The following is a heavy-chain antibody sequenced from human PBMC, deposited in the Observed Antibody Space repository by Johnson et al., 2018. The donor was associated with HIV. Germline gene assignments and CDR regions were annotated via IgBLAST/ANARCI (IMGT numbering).Heavy chain of an antibody. Sequence: VQLVESGGGLVRPGGSLRLSCAPSTFSVSSNSMTWVRQAPGKGLEWLSVIYSGGDTYYADPVRGRFTISRDNSKNTLYLQMNSLRAEDTAIYYCAKEYCGGDCSTDAFDIWGQGTMVTVSS. J-gene: IGHJ3*02. CDR1: TFSVSSNS. CDR3: AKEYCGGDCSTDAFDI. D-gene: IGHD2-21*02. CDR2: IYSGGDT. V-gene: IGHV3-66*02.